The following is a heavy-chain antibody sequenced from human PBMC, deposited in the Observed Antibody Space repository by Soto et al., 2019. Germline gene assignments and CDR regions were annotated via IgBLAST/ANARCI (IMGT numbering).Heavy chain of an antibody. CDR3: ARENTGYSYGFFDY. CDR1: GGSISSYY. V-gene: IGHV4-59*01. Sequence: SETLSLTCTVSGGSISSYYWSWIRQPPGKGLEWIGYIYYSGSTNYNPSLKSRVTISVDTSKNQFSLKLSSVTAADTAVYYCARENTGYSYGFFDYWGQGTLVTVSS. J-gene: IGHJ4*02. CDR2: IYYSGST. D-gene: IGHD5-18*01.